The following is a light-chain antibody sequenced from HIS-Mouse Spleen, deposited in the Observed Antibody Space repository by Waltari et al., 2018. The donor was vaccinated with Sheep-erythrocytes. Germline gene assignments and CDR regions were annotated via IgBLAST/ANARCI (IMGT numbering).Light chain of an antibody. Sequence: DIQLTQSPSFLSASVGDRVTITCRASQGISSYLAWYQQKPGKDPKLLIYAASTLQSGVQSRFSGSGAGTEFTLTISSLQPEDFATYYCQQLNSYPHTFGQGTKLEIK. CDR2: AAS. CDR3: QQLNSYPHT. J-gene: IGKJ2*01. V-gene: IGKV1-9*01. CDR1: QGISSY.